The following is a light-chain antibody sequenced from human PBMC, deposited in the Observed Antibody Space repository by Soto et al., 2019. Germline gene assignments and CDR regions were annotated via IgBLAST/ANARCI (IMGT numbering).Light chain of an antibody. CDR2: STN. J-gene: IGLJ2*01. Sequence: QAVVTQEPSFSVSPGGTVTLTCGLSSGSVSTSYYPSWYQQTPVQAPRTLIYSTNTRSSGVPDRFSGSILGNKAALTITGAQADYESDYYCVLYMGSGISVFGGGTKLTVL. CDR3: VLYMGSGISV. V-gene: IGLV8-61*01. CDR1: SGSVSTSYY.